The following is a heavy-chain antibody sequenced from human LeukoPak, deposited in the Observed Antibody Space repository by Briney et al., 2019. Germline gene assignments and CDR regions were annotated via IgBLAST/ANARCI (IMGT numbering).Heavy chain of an antibody. Sequence: PGGSLRLSCAASGFTFSSYGMSWVRQAPGKGLEWVSAISGSGGSTYYADSVKGRFTISRDTSKNTLYLQMNSLRAGDTAVYYCAEWRGSGYLVSWGQGTLVTVSS. J-gene: IGHJ4*02. CDR3: AEWRGSGYLVS. V-gene: IGHV3-23*01. CDR1: GFTFSSYG. CDR2: ISGSGGST. D-gene: IGHD3-22*01.